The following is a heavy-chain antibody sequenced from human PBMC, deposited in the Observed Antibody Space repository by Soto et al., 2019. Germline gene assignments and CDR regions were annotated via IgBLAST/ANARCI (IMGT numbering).Heavy chain of an antibody. J-gene: IGHJ3*02. CDR1: GGTFSTSS. V-gene: IGHV1-69*06. D-gene: IGHD3-22*01. Sequence: SVKVSCKASGGTFSTSSINWVRQAPGQRPDWMGNILPIFGTADYAQKFQDRVTITADKSTNTAYMELRSLFSEDTAVYYCARVYYYDSSGYYDPDAFDIWGQGTIVTVSS. CDR2: ILPIFGTA. CDR3: ARVYYYDSSGYYDPDAFDI.